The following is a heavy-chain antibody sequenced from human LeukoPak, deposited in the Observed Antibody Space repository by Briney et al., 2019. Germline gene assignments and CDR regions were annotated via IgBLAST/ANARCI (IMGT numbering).Heavy chain of an antibody. CDR2: INHSGST. CDR3: ARGLAYCGGDCSDFDY. D-gene: IGHD2-21*02. CDR1: GGSFSGYY. V-gene: IGHV4-34*01. Sequence: SETLSLTCAVYGGSFSGYYWSWIRQPPGKGLEWIGEINHSGSTNYNPSLKSRVTISVDTSKNQFSLKLSSVTAADTVVYYCARGLAYCGGDCSDFDYWGQGTLVTVSS. J-gene: IGHJ4*02.